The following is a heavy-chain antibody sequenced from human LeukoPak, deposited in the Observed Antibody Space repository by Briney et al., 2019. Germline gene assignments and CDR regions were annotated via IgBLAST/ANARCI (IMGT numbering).Heavy chain of an antibody. V-gene: IGHV3-23*01. CDR3: AKDERPYYDFWSGYY. D-gene: IGHD3-3*01. Sequence: GGSLRLSCAASGFTFSSYAMSWVRQAPGKGLEWVSAISGSGGSTYHADSVKGRFTISRDNSKNTLYLQMNSLRAEDTAVYYCAKDERPYYDFWSGYYWGQGTLVTVSS. CDR1: GFTFSSYA. CDR2: ISGSGGST. J-gene: IGHJ4*02.